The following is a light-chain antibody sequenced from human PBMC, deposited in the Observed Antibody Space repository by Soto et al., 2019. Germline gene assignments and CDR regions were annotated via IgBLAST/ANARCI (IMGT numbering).Light chain of an antibody. CDR2: CAS. Sequence: DIGLTQSPDSLSVPLGESATIDRTSSRSGLYGSNHKNYVAWYQHKPGQPPRVLMNCASDRESWVPDLFSGAGSVTDFTLTISSLQAEDVAVYSCQQYYGTPLTFGGGTRWIS. J-gene: IGKJ4*01. CDR3: QQYYGTPLT. CDR1: RSGLYGSNHKNY. V-gene: IGKV4-1*01.